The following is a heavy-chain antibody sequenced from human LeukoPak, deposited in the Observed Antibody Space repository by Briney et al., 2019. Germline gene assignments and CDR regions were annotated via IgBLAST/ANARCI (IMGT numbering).Heavy chain of an antibody. Sequence: PSETLSLTCTVSGGSISTYYWSWIRQPPGKGLEWIGYIYYSGSTSYNPSLKSRVTISVDMPKNQFSLKLSSVTAADTAVYYCARESVYSGRYYAFDIWGQGTMVTVSS. J-gene: IGHJ3*02. CDR1: GGSISTYY. CDR3: ARESVYSGRYYAFDI. CDR2: IYYSGST. D-gene: IGHD1-26*01. V-gene: IGHV4-59*01.